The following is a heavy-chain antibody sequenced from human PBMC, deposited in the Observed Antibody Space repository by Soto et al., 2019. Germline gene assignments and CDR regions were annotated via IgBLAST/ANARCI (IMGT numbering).Heavy chain of an antibody. CDR1: GYTFTSYG. V-gene: IGHV1-18*01. Sequence: QVQLVQSGPEVKKPGASVKVSCRTSGYTFTSYGISWVRQAPGQGLEWMGWISTDKGHTNYAQKFQGRVTMTTDTSTSTGYMDLRSLRSDDTAVYYCATRSPAFDYWGQGTLVTVST. J-gene: IGHJ4*02. CDR3: ATRSPAFDY. CDR2: ISTDKGHT.